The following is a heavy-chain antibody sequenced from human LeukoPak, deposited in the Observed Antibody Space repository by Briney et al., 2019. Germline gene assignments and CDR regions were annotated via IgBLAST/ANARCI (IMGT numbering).Heavy chain of an antibody. CDR1: GFTFSSYW. V-gene: IGHV3-7*01. D-gene: IGHD3-3*01. CDR3: ARVGSYDFWSGFNYYYYYYMDV. Sequence: GGSLRLSCAASGFTFSSYWMRWVRQAPGKGLEWVAHIKQDGSEKYYVDSVKGRFTISRDNAKNSLYLQMNSLRAEDTAVYYCARVGSYDFWSGFNYYYYYYMDVWGKGTTVTVSS. CDR2: IKQDGSEK. J-gene: IGHJ6*03.